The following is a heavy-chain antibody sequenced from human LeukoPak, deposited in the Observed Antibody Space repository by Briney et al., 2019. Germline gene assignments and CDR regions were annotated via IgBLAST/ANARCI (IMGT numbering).Heavy chain of an antibody. Sequence: SETLSLTCTVSGGSISSSDYYWGWIRQPPGKGLEWSGSIYYSGGTYYNPSLKSRVTISVDTSKNHFSLRLSSVTAADTAMFYCARLTIAANAFDIWGQGTMVTVSS. CDR2: IYYSGGT. CDR3: ARLTIAANAFDI. V-gene: IGHV4-39*02. CDR1: GGSISSSDYY. D-gene: IGHD2-15*01. J-gene: IGHJ3*02.